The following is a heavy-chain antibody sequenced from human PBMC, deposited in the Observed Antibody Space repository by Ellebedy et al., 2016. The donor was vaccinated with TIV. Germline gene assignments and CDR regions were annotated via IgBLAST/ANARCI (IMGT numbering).Heavy chain of an antibody. J-gene: IGHJ4*02. V-gene: IGHV3-7*01. CDR1: GFTFSNYW. CDR3: ARDVVLWHPTPYFDY. CDR2: IKHDGSEK. Sequence: GGSLRLSCAASGFTFSNYWMSWVRQAPGKGLEWVANIKHDGSEKYYVDSVKGRFTISRDNAENSLFLQMNSLRVEDTAVYYCARDVVLWHPTPYFDYWGQGTLVTVSS. D-gene: IGHD3-10*01.